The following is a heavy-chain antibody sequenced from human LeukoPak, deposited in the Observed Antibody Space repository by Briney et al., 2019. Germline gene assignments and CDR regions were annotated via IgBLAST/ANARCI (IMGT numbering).Heavy chain of an antibody. J-gene: IGHJ4*02. V-gene: IGHV3-23*01. CDR3: AKDNADYPIYYFDS. CDR1: GFTFSTYA. Sequence: GGSLRLSCAASGFTFSTYAMNWVRQAPGKGLEWVSGISASGGGKFYADSVKGRFTISRDKSKSTVSLQMNSLRVEDAAVYYCAKDNADYPIYYFDSWGQGILVTVSS. D-gene: IGHD3-16*01. CDR2: ISASGGGK.